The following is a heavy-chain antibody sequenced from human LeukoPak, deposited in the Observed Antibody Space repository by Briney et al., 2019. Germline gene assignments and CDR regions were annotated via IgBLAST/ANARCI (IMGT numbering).Heavy chain of an antibody. Sequence: ASVKVSCKASGYTFTIYGISWVRQAPGQGLEGMGWISAYNGNTNYAQKLQGRVTITTDTSTSTAYMELRSLRSDDTAVYYCARDRWYYGSGSSPLDYWGQGTLVTVSS. CDR2: ISAYNGNT. D-gene: IGHD3-10*01. CDR3: ARDRWYYGSGSSPLDY. J-gene: IGHJ4*02. CDR1: GYTFTIYG. V-gene: IGHV1-18*04.